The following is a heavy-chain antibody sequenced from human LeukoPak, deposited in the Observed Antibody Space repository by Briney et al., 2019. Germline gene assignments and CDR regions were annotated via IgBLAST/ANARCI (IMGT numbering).Heavy chain of an antibody. J-gene: IGHJ4*02. D-gene: IGHD2-15*01. V-gene: IGHV3-7*03. Sequence: GGSLRLSCAASGFTFSSYWMSWVRQAPGKGLEWVANIKQDGSEKYYVDSVKGRFTISRDNAKNSLYLQMNSLRAEDTAVYYCAKAGAVVVVVAKFFDYWGQGTLVSVSS. CDR1: GFTFSSYW. CDR3: AKAGAVVVVVAKFFDY. CDR2: IKQDGSEK.